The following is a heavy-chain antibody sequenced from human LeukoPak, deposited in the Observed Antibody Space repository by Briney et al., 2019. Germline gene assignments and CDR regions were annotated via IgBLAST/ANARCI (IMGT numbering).Heavy chain of an antibody. J-gene: IGHJ1*01. D-gene: IGHD4-17*01. Sequence: PGGSLRLSCAASGFTFSSYAMHWVRQAPGKGLEWVAVISYDGSNKYYADSVKGRFTISRDNSKNTLYLQMNSLRAEDTAVYYCARGDYVSAEYFQHWGQGTLVTVSS. CDR1: GFTFSSYA. CDR3: ARGDYVSAEYFQH. V-gene: IGHV3-30-3*01. CDR2: ISYDGSNK.